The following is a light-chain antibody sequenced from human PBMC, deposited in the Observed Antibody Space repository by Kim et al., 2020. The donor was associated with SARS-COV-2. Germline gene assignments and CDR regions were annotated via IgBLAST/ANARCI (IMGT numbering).Light chain of an antibody. J-gene: IGKJ1*01. CDR3: QYDGGHPLT. Sequence: SPGERATLSCRASQSVNSKLIWWYQQHAGEPRRLINYATTRSTGVPAARLSGRSSTEYSLTISSSQQPDFVAVYYRQYDGGHPLTFGHGTKVDIK. CDR2: YAT. CDR1: QSVNSKL. V-gene: IGKV3D-7*01.